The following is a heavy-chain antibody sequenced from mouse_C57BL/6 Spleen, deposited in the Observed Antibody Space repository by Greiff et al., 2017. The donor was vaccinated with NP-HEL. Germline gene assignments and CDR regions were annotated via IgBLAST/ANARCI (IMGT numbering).Heavy chain of an antibody. Sequence: QVQLQQSGPELVKPGASVKISCTASGYAFRSSWLNWVKQRPGKGLEWIGRIYPGDGDTNYNGKFKGKATLTADKSSSTAYMQLSSLTSEDSAVYFCAREGDGYDEGYYYAMDYWGQGTSVTVSS. V-gene: IGHV1-82*01. CDR1: GYAFRSSW. CDR3: AREGDGYDEGYYYAMDY. D-gene: IGHD2-2*01. J-gene: IGHJ4*01. CDR2: IYPGDGDT.